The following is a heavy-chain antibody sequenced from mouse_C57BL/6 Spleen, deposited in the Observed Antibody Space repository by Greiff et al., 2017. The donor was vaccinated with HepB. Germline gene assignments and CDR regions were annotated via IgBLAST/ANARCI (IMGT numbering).Heavy chain of an antibody. D-gene: IGHD1-1*01. CDR3: TTSTTVVDWYVDV. J-gene: IGHJ1*03. V-gene: IGHV14-4*01. Sequence: EVQLQQSGAELVRPGASVKLSCTASGFNIKDDYMHWVKQRPEQGLEWIGWIDPENGDTEYASKFQGKVTITADTSSNTADLQLSSLTSEDTAVSYGTTSTTVVDWYVDVWGKGTTVTVAS. CDR1: GFNIKDDY. CDR2: IDPENGDT.